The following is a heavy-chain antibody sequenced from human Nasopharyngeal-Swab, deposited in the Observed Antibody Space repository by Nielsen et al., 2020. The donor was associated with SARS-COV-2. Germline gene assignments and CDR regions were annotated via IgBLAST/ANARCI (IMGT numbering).Heavy chain of an antibody. D-gene: IGHD3-10*01. J-gene: IGHJ3*02. CDR1: GGTFSSYA. V-gene: IGHV1-69*13. CDR2: IIPIFGTA. Sequence: SVKVSCKASGGTFSSYAISWVRRAPGQGLEWMGGIIPIFGTANYAQKFQGRVTITADESTSTAYMELSSLRSEDTAVYYCASKSGYGSGRDDAFDIWGQGTMVTVSS. CDR3: ASKSGYGSGRDDAFDI.